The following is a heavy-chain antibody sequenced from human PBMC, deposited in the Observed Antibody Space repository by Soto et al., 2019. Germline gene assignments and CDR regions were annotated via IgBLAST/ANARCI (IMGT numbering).Heavy chain of an antibody. CDR3: RWALDCPSGSCIDY. D-gene: IGHD6-13*01. J-gene: IGHJ4*02. CDR1: GGSVCSYY. CDR2: IYYSGST. V-gene: IGHV4-59*08. Sequence: SETPSLSCTVCGGSVCSYYWSGIRQHPGKGLEWIGYIYYSGSTNHNPSLKSRVTISVDTSKNQFSLKLSSVTAADTAVYFCRWALDCPSGSCIDYWGQGTLVTVSS.